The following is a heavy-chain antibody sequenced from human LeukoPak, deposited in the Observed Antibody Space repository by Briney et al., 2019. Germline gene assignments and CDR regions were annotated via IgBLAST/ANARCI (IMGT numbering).Heavy chain of an antibody. CDR1: GFTFNTYS. CDR3: DGADF. Sequence: PGGSLRLSCAASGFTFNTYSMNWARQAPGKGLECVSTISDSGGGTYYADSVKGRFTISRDNSKNTLYLQMNSLRAEDTAVYYCDGADFWGQGTLVTVSS. V-gene: IGHV3-23*01. CDR2: ISDSGGGT. J-gene: IGHJ4*02.